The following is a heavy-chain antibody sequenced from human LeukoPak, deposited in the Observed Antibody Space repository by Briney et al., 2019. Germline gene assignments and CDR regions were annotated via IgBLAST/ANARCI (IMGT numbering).Heavy chain of an antibody. Sequence: GGSLRLSCAASGFTFSDYWMSWVRQAPGKGLEWVSVIYSGGSTYYADSVKGRFTISRDNSKNTLYLQMNSLRAEDTAVYYCARVRASTTIFGVVRGNWFDPWGQGTLVTVSS. D-gene: IGHD3-3*01. V-gene: IGHV3-66*02. CDR3: ARVRASTTIFGVVRGNWFDP. CDR1: GFTFSDYW. J-gene: IGHJ5*02. CDR2: IYSGGST.